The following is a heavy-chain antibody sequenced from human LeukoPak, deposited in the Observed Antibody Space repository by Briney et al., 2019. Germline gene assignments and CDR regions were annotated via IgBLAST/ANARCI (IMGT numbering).Heavy chain of an antibody. D-gene: IGHD1-26*01. CDR2: ISSDGSNK. V-gene: IGHV3-30*18. J-gene: IGHJ4*02. CDR3: AKGNSGSYFTNFDY. CDR1: GFTLSTYG. Sequence: GRSLRLSCAASGFTLSTYGMHWVRQAPGKGLEWVAVISSDGSNKFYADSVKGRFTISRDGSKNTLYLQMNSLRAEDTAVYYCAKGNSGSYFTNFDYWGQGTLVTVSS.